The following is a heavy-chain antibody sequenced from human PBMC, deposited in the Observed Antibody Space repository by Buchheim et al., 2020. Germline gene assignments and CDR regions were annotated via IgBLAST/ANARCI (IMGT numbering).Heavy chain of an antibody. V-gene: IGHV4-31*03. CDR2: IYYSGST. CDR3: SRVYMRAHVVAHYGMDV. CDR1: GGSISSGGYY. J-gene: IGHJ6*02. D-gene: IGHD2-15*01. Sequence: QVQLQESGPGLVKPSQTLSLPCTVSGGSISSGGYYWSWIRQHPGKGLEWIGYIYYSGSTHYNPSLKSRVTIPVDTSKNQFSLKLSSVTAADTAVYYCSRVYMRAHVVAHYGMDVWGQGTT.